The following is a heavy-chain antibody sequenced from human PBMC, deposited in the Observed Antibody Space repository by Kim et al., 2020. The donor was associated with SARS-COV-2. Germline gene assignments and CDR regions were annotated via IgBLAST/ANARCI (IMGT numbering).Heavy chain of an antibody. V-gene: IGHV1-24*01. D-gene: IGHD5-18*01. Sequence: AQKVRGRVTMTEDTTTDTAYMELSSLRSEDTAVYYCATGAQLWSGYYFDYWGQGTLVTVSS. CDR3: ATGAQLWSGYYFDY. J-gene: IGHJ4*02.